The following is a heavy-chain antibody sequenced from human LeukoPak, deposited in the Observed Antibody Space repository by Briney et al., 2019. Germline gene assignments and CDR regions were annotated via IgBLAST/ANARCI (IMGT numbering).Heavy chain of an antibody. CDR2: IKQDGSEK. J-gene: IGHJ4*02. D-gene: IGHD1-26*01. CDR1: GFTFSSYW. V-gene: IGHV3-7*01. CDR3: ARDPRIVGATRDDY. Sequence: GGSLRLSCAASGFTFSSYWMSWVRQAPGKGLEWVANIKQDGSEKYYVDSVKSRFTISRDNAKNSLYLQMNSLRAEDTAVYYCARDPRIVGATRDDYWGQGTLVTVSS.